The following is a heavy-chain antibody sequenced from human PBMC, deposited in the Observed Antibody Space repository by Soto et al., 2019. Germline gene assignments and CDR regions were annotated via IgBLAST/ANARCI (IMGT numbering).Heavy chain of an antibody. V-gene: IGHV4-39*01. CDR1: GGSISSSSYY. CDR2: IYYSGST. J-gene: IGHJ3*02. Sequence: PSETLSLTCPVSGGSISSSSYYWGWIRQPPGKGLEWIGSIYYSGSTYYNPSLKSRVTISVDTSKNQFSLKLSSVTAADTAVYYCARLGYTIFWPRGAFDIWGQGTMVTVSS. CDR3: ARLGYTIFWPRGAFDI. D-gene: IGHD3-9*01.